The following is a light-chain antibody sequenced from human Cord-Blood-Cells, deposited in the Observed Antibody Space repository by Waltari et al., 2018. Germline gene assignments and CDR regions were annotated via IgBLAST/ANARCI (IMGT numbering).Light chain of an antibody. CDR2: EVS. Sequence: QSALTQPASVSGSPGQSITISCTGTSSDVGSSNLVSWYQPHPGKAPKLMIYEVSKRPSGVSNRFSGSKSGNTASLTISGLQAEDEADYYCCSYAGSSTWVFGGGTKLTVL. CDR3: CSYAGSSTWV. J-gene: IGLJ3*02. V-gene: IGLV2-23*02. CDR1: SSDVGSSNL.